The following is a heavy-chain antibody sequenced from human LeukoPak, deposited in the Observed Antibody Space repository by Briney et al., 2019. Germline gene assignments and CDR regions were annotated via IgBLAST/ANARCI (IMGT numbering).Heavy chain of an antibody. CDR1: GFTFSSYW. D-gene: IGHD3-9*01. J-gene: IGHJ4*02. V-gene: IGHV3-7*03. Sequence: PGGSLRLSCAASGFTFSSYWMSWVRQAPGKGLEWVANIKQDGSEKYYVDSVKGRFTISRDNSKNTLYLQMNSLRAEDTAVYYCAKVSESNYDILTGYYTPYYFDYWGQGTLVTVSS. CDR2: IKQDGSEK. CDR3: AKVSESNYDILTGYYTPYYFDY.